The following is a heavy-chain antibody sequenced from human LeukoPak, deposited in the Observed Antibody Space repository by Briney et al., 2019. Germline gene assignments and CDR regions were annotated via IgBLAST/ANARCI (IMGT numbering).Heavy chain of an antibody. J-gene: IGHJ4*02. Sequence: GGSLRLSCAASGFTFSSYWMSWVRQAPGKGLEWVANIKQDGSEKYYVDSVKGRFTISRDNAKNSLYLQMNSLRAKDTAVYYCARGRRYCSGGSCTTPRLYFDYWGQGTLVTVSS. CDR3: ARGRRYCSGGSCTTPRLYFDY. V-gene: IGHV3-7*03. D-gene: IGHD2-15*01. CDR2: IKQDGSEK. CDR1: GFTFSSYW.